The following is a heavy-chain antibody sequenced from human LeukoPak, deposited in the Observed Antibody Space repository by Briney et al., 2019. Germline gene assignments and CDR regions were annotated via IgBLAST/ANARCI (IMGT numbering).Heavy chain of an antibody. V-gene: IGHV3-23*01. D-gene: IGHD6-13*01. CDR3: ATVSDTIVAAGNVEF. CDR1: GFTFRSYA. CDR2: IIGRGGSA. Sequence: GGSLRLFCAASGFTFRSYAMSWVRQAPGEGLEWVSAIIGRGGSALCAGSVKGRFSISRDSSKNTLYLQMNSLRAEDTAVYYCATVSDTIVAAGNVEFWGQGTLVTVSS. J-gene: IGHJ4*02.